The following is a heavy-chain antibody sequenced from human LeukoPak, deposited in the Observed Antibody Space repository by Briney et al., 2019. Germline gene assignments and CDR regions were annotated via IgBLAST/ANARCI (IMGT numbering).Heavy chain of an antibody. V-gene: IGHV4-59*01. CDR1: GGSINNYY. D-gene: IGHD2-21*01. J-gene: IGHJ3*01. CDR3: ARVEAGLLDAFDL. CDR2: IYYSGST. Sequence: SETLSLTCTASGGSINNYYWSWIRQPPGKGLEWFGYIYYSGSTNYNPSLKSRVTISVDTYKNQLSLKLRSVTAADTAVYYCARVEAGLLDAFDLWGQGTMVTVSS.